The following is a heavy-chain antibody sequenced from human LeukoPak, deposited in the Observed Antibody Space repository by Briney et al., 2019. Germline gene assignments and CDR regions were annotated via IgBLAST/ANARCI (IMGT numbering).Heavy chain of an antibody. V-gene: IGHV4-59*01. Sequence: SETLSLTCAVSGGSISSYYWSWIRQPPGKGLEWIGYIYYSGNTNYNPSLKSRVTISVDTSKNQFSLKLRSVTTADTALYYCARHRPTPSDWEFDYWGQGTLVTVSS. J-gene: IGHJ4*02. CDR2: IYYSGNT. CDR1: GGSISSYY. CDR3: ARHRPTPSDWEFDY. D-gene: IGHD2-21*02.